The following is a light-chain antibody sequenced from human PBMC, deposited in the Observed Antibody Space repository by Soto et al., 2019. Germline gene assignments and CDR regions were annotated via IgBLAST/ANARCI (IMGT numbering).Light chain of an antibody. Sequence: DIQMTQAPSSLSASVGDRFTITGRASQGIRNDLGWYQQKPGKAPKHMIYGAASLQSGVPSRFSGSGSGKEFTLTISSLQPEDFATYYCLQQNSYPWTFGQGTKVEIK. CDR1: QGIRND. J-gene: IGKJ1*01. CDR2: GAA. V-gene: IGKV1-17*01. CDR3: LQQNSYPWT.